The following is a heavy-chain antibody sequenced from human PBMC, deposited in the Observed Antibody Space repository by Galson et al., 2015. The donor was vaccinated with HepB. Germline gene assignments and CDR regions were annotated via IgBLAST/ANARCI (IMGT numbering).Heavy chain of an antibody. Sequence: SLRLSCAASGFTFSNAWMNWVRQAPGKGLEWVGRFKSKIDGGTTNYAAPVKGRFTISIHHSKNTLYLQMNSLRTEDTAVYFCTTTTYSSGYVAFDIWGQGTMVTVSS. CDR1: GFTFSNAW. J-gene: IGHJ3*02. CDR2: FKSKIDGGTT. D-gene: IGHD3-22*01. V-gene: IGHV3-15*01. CDR3: TTTTYSSGYVAFDI.